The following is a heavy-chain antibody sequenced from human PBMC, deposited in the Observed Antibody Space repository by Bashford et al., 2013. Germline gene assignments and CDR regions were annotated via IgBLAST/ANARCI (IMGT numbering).Heavy chain of an antibody. D-gene: IGHD5-24*01. CDR3: ARDHAGMARISGMDV. CDR1: GFTVSSYG. Sequence: GSLRLSCAASGFTVSSYGMHWVRQAPGKGLEWLAVVWHDGSKEYYAESVKGRFTISKDNSRDTVYLQMDSLRVEDTAIYYCARDHAGMARISGMDVWGQGTMVTVSS. J-gene: IGHJ6*02. V-gene: IGHV3-33*08. CDR2: VWHDGSKE.